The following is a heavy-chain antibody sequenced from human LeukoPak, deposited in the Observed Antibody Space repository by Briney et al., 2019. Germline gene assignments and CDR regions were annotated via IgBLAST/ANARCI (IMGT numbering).Heavy chain of an antibody. CDR2: INPDGSTT. J-gene: IGHJ5*02. V-gene: IGHV3-74*01. Sequence: PGGSLRLSCAASGFTFSSYGMHWVRQAPGKGLEWVSRINPDGSTTTYADSVKGRFTISRDNAKNTVYLQMNSLRAEDTALYHCVRVLSGSWDWFDPWGQGTLVTVSS. CDR3: VRVLSGSWDWFDP. CDR1: GFTFSSYG. D-gene: IGHD3-22*01.